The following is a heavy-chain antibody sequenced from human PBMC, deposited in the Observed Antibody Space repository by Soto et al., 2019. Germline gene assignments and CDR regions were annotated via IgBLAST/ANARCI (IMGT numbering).Heavy chain of an antibody. CDR1: GGSISSSSYY. CDR3: ARESYGSGSYDGMDV. D-gene: IGHD3-10*01. V-gene: IGHV4-39*07. J-gene: IGHJ6*02. CDR2: IYYSGST. Sequence: TSETLSLTCTVSGGSISSSSYYWGWIRQPPGKGLEWIGSIYYSGSTYYNPSLKSRVTISVDTSKNQFSLQLNSVSPEDTAMYYCARESYGSGSYDGMDVWGQGTTVTVSS.